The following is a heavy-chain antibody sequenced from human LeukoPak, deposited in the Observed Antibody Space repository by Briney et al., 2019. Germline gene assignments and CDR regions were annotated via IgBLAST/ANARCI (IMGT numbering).Heavy chain of an antibody. Sequence: PSETLSLTCAVSGSSMSGGYCWGWIRQPPGRGLEWIGIIYHSGSTSYSPSLESRVTISVYTSKNQFSLKLSSVTAADTAVYYCARDPGSGDPGSGYYGSLYYYEDWGQGTLVTVSS. D-gene: IGHD3-3*01. CDR1: GSSMSGGYC. CDR3: ARDPGSGDPGSGYYGSLYYYED. CDR2: IYHSGST. J-gene: IGHJ4*02. V-gene: IGHV4-38-2*02.